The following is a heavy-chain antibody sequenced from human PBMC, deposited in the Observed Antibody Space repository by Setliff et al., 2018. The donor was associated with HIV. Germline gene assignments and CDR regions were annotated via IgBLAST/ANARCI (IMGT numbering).Heavy chain of an antibody. CDR1: GDSIISGDFF. J-gene: IGHJ4*02. Sequence: PSETLSLTCDVSGDSIISGDFFWSWIRQSPGKGLEWIGYVYFSGSATHNPSLKSPVSISVDTSKNQFYLTLSSVTAADTAVYYCARGRVFCDGDSCYHFDYWGQGVLGTV. CDR2: VYFSGSA. D-gene: IGHD2-21*02. V-gene: IGHV4-31*11. CDR3: ARGRVFCDGDSCYHFDY.